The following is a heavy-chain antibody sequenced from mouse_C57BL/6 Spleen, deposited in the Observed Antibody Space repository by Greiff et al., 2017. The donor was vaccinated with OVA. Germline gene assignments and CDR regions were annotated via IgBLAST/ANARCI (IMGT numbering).Heavy chain of an antibody. Sequence: EVQLVESGPGLVKPSQSLSLTCSVTGYSITSGYYWNWIRQFPGNKLEWMGYISYDGSNNYNPSLKNRISITRDTSKNQFFLKLNSVTTEDTATYYCARGPGRFDYWGQGTTLTVSS. D-gene: IGHD3-3*01. J-gene: IGHJ2*01. CDR2: ISYDGSN. V-gene: IGHV3-6*01. CDR1: GYSITSGYY. CDR3: ARGPGRFDY.